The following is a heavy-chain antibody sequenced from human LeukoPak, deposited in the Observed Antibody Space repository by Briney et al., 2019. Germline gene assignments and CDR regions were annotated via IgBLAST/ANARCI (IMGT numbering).Heavy chain of an antibody. Sequence: GGSLRLSCAASGFTFSSYGMHWVRQAPCKGLEWVAFIQYDGSNKYYADSVKGRFTISRDNSKNTLYLQMNSLRAEDTAVYHCAKDLKGIAAAGTDWFDPSGQGTLVSVSS. CDR1: GFTFSSYG. J-gene: IGHJ5*02. CDR3: AKDLKGIAAAGTDWFDP. V-gene: IGHV3-30*02. D-gene: IGHD6-13*01. CDR2: IQYDGSNK.